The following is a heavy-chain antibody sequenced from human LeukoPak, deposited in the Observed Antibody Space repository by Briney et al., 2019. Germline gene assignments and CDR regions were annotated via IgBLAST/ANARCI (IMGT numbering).Heavy chain of an antibody. J-gene: IGHJ4*02. D-gene: IGHD4-23*01. Sequence: PGGSLRLSCEASAFTFSSYWMSWVRQAPGKGPKRVANIKDDGSEINYVDSVKGRFTISRDNARNSLFLQMTSLRVEDTAVYYCARDRGYSSFDYWGQGTLVTVSS. CDR3: ARDRGYSSFDY. CDR2: IKDDGSEI. CDR1: AFTFSSYW. V-gene: IGHV3-7*01.